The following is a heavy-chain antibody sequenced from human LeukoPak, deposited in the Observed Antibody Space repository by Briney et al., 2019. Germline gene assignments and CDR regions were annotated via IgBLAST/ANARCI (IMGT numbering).Heavy chain of an antibody. J-gene: IGHJ3*02. Sequence: SETLSLTCAVYGGSSSGYYWSWIRQPPGKGLEWIGEINHSGSTNYNPSLKSRVTISVDTSKNQFSLKLSSVTAADTAVYYCARGFGSSWYLADAFDIWGQGTMVTVSS. CDR3: ARGFGSSWYLADAFDI. V-gene: IGHV4-34*01. D-gene: IGHD6-13*01. CDR2: INHSGST. CDR1: GGSSSGYY.